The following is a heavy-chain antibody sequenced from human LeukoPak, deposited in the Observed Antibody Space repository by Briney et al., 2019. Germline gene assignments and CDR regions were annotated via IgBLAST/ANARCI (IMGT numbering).Heavy chain of an antibody. V-gene: IGHV1-69*05. Sequence: SVKVSCKASGGTFSSYAISWVRQAPGQGLEWMGGIIPIFGTANYAQKFQGRVTITTDESTSTAYMELSSMRSEDTAVYYCATVAGYYYYYYMDVWGKGTTVTVSS. J-gene: IGHJ6*03. CDR2: IIPIFGTA. CDR3: ATVAGYYYYYYMDV. D-gene: IGHD6-19*01. CDR1: GGTFSSYA.